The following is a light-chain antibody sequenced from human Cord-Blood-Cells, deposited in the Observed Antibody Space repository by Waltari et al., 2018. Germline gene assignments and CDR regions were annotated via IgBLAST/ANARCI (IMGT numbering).Light chain of an antibody. Sequence: QSALTQPASVSGSPGQSLTISCTGTSSDVGSHNLVSWYQQHPGKAPKLMIYEGSTRPSGVSNRFSGSKSGNTASLTISGLQAEDEADYYCCSYAGSSTWVFGGGTKLTVL. J-gene: IGLJ3*02. CDR2: EGS. CDR3: CSYAGSSTWV. V-gene: IGLV2-23*01. CDR1: SSDVGSHNL.